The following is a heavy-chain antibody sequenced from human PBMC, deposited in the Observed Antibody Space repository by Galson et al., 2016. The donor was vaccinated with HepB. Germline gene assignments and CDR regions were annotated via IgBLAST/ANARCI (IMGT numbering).Heavy chain of an antibody. Sequence: SLRLSCAASGFTFSDYYMSWVRQPPGKGLEWISYIDSSRTITYYADSVKGRFTISRDNAKNSLYVQMNGLRANDTAFYYCATKGLLDNWGQGILVTVSS. V-gene: IGHV3-11*01. CDR2: IDSSRTIT. J-gene: IGHJ4*02. CDR3: ATKGLLDN. CDR1: GFTFSDYY.